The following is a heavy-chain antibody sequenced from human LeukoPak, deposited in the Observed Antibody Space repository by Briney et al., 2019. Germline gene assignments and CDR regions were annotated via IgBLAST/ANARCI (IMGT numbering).Heavy chain of an antibody. D-gene: IGHD3-10*01. V-gene: IGHV1-18*01. J-gene: IGHJ6*03. Sequence: AAVKVSCKSSGYTFNRYGISWVRQPPGQGPEWVGFINTDNGKTRYAQKLQDRVTMTTDRSTSKAYMELRSMRSDDTAVHYCARVGGSGSHYNLYYYYYMDVWGKGTTVTISS. CDR1: GYTFNRYG. CDR2: INTDNGKT. CDR3: ARVGGSGSHYNLYYYYYMDV.